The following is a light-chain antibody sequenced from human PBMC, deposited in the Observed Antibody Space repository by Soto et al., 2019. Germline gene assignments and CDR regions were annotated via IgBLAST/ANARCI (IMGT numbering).Light chain of an antibody. J-gene: IGKJ1*01. V-gene: IGKV3-15*01. CDR3: QQYNNWPET. Sequence: EIVMTQSPATLSVSPGERATLSCRASQSVSSNLAWYQQKVGQAPRVLIYDASTRATGIPGRFSGSGSGTEFTLTISSLQSEDFAVYYCQQYNNWPETFGQGTKVAIK. CDR2: DAS. CDR1: QSVSSN.